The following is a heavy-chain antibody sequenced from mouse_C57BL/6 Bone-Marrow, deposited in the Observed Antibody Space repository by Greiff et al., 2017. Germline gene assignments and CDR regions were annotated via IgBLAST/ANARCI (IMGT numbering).Heavy chain of an antibody. J-gene: IGHJ3*01. CDR2: IYPRSGNT. V-gene: IGHV1-81*01. CDR1: GYTFTSYG. Sequence: QVHVKQSGAELARPGASVKLSCKASGYTFTSYGISWVKQRTGQGLEWIGEIYPRSGNTYYNEKFKGKATLTADKSSSTAYMELRSLTSEDSAVYFCARGGCFAYWGQGTLVTVSA. CDR3: ARGGCFAY.